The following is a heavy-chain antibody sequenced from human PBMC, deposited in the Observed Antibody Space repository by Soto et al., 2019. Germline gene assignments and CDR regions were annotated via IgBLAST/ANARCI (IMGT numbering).Heavy chain of an antibody. CDR1: GFTFSSYA. CDR3: AKDGRFLEWFNYYYYYYMDV. Sequence: GGSLRLSCAASGFTFSSYAMSWVRQAPGKGLEWVSAISGSGGSTYYADSVKGRFTISRDNSKNTLYLQMNSLRAEDTAVYYCAKDGRFLEWFNYYYYYYMDVWGKGTTVTVSS. V-gene: IGHV3-23*01. CDR2: ISGSGGST. J-gene: IGHJ6*03. D-gene: IGHD3-3*01.